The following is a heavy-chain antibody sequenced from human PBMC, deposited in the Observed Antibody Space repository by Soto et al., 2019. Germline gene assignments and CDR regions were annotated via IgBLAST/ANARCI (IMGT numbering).Heavy chain of an antibody. CDR1: GFPFTSYA. CDR2: IGHDGIGT. D-gene: IGHD6-19*01. J-gene: IGHJ5*02. CDR3: ARGPWQSPHCFDL. Sequence: EVQVLESGGGLVQPGGSLRLSCAASGFPFTSYAMGWVRQAPGKGLEWVSGIGHDGIGTYYAESVRGRFIISRDDSKNTVYLQMNSLRADDTAIYYCARGPWQSPHCFDLWGQGTLVTVSS. V-gene: IGHV3-23*01.